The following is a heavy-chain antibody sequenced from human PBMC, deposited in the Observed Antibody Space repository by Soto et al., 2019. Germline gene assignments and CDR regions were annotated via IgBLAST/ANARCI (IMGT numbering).Heavy chain of an antibody. D-gene: IGHD3-10*01. CDR2: IYWDDDE. CDR3: AHSRNLITEDAQVGDFDY. V-gene: IGHV2-5*02. J-gene: IGHJ4*02. Sequence: QINLKESGPTLVKPTQTLTLTSSFSGFSLTTAGVGVGWVLQSPGEALAWLALIYWDDDERYSPSLKTRLTITQDTSKNQVVLKMTNMAPVDTATYYCAHSRNLITEDAQVGDFDYWGQGTLVTVSS. CDR1: GFSLTTAGVG.